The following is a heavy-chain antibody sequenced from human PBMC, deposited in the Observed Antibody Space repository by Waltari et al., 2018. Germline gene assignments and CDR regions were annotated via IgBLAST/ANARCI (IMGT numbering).Heavy chain of an antibody. V-gene: IGHV4-39*07. J-gene: IGHJ4*02. CDR2: IYYSGST. CDR1: GGSISSSSYY. CDR3: ARGIDFWSGYYTVYFDY. Sequence: QLQLQESGPGLVKPSETLSLTCTVSGGSISSSSYYWGWIRQPPGKGLEWIGSIYYSGSTYYNPSLKSRVTISVDTSKNQFSLKLSSVTAADTAVYYCARGIDFWSGYYTVYFDYWGQGTLVTVSS. D-gene: IGHD3-3*01.